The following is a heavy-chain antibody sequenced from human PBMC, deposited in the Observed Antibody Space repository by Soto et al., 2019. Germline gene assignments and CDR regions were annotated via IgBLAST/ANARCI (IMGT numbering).Heavy chain of an antibody. D-gene: IGHD6-19*01. V-gene: IGHV2-5*02. CDR1: GFSLSTSGVG. Sequence: SGPTLVKPTQTLTLTCTFSGFSLSTSGVGVGWIRQPPGKALEWLALIYWDDDKRYSPSLKSRLTITKDTSKNQVVLTMTNMDPVDTATYYCAHRAVAGRNRADYFDYWGQGTLVTVSS. J-gene: IGHJ4*02. CDR2: IYWDDDK. CDR3: AHRAVAGRNRADYFDY.